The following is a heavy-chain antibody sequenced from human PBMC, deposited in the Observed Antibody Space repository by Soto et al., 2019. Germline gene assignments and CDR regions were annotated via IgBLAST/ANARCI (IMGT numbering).Heavy chain of an antibody. V-gene: IGHV3-7*01. Sequence: EVQLVESGGGLVQPGGSLRLSCAASGFTFSRYWMSWVRQAPGKGLEWVASIKEDGSEKYYVDSVKGRFTISRDNAKNSLFLQMSSLRAEDTAVYYCARAPSAYDYIWGSYRFDAFDIWGQGTMVTVSS. D-gene: IGHD3-16*02. J-gene: IGHJ3*02. CDR3: ARAPSAYDYIWGSYRFDAFDI. CDR2: IKEDGSEK. CDR1: GFTFSRYW.